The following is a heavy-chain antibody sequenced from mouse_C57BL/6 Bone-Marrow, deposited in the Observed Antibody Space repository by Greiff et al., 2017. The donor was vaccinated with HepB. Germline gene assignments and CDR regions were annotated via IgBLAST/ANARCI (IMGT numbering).Heavy chain of an antibody. CDR3: ASSSLAMDY. J-gene: IGHJ4*01. CDR2: ISYSGST. CDR1: GYSITSDY. Sequence: EVQLQQSGPGLAKPSQTLSLTCSVSGYSITSDYWTWIRKLPGNKLEYMGYISYSGSTYYNPSLKSRISITRDTSKNQYYLQLNSLTTDDTATYYFASSSLAMDYWGQGTSVTVSS. V-gene: IGHV3-8*01.